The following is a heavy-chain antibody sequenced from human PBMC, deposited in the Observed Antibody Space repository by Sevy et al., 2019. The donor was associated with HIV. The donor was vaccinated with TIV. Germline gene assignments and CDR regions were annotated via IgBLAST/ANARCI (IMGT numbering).Heavy chain of an antibody. CDR2: IRTAAYGGAT. CDR3: SRWGSDYIRDY. CDR1: GFNFRDYA. V-gene: IGHV3-49*04. J-gene: IGHJ4*02. Sequence: GGSLRLSCSTSGFNFRDYAIGWVRQAPGEGLEWVGHIRTAAYGGATEYGASVKGRFSLSRDDSKSIAYLQMNNLYNEDTAVYYCSRWGSDYIRDYWGQGTLVTISS. D-gene: IGHD4-17*01.